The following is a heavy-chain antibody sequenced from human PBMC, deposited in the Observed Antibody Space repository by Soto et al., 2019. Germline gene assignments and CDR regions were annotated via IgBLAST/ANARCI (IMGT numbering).Heavy chain of an antibody. Sequence: GGSLRLSCAASGFTFDDYTMHWVRQAPGKGLEWVSLISWDGGSTYYADSVKGRFTISRDNSKNSLYLQMNSLRTEDTALYYCAKETSMTTRYYYGMDVWGQGTTVTVSS. D-gene: IGHD4-17*01. J-gene: IGHJ6*02. V-gene: IGHV3-43*01. CDR2: ISWDGGST. CDR1: GFTFDDYT. CDR3: AKETSMTTRYYYGMDV.